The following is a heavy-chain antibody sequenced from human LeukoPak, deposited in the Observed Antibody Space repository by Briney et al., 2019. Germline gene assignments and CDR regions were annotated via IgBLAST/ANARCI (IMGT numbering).Heavy chain of an antibody. J-gene: IGHJ4*02. D-gene: IGHD3-10*01. V-gene: IGHV4-38-2*02. Sequence: SETLSLTCTVSGYSISSGYYWGWIRQPPGKGLEWIGSIYHSGSTYYNPSLKSRVTISVDTSKNQFSLKLSSVTAADTAVYYCARDSGSEDSFDYWGQGTLVTVSS. CDR2: IYHSGST. CDR3: ARDSGSEDSFDY. CDR1: GYSISSGYY.